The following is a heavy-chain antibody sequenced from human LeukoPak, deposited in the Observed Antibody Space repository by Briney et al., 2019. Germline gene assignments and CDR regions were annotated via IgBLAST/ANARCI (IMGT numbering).Heavy chain of an antibody. J-gene: IGHJ3*01. CDR2: INRYNDNR. Sequence: ASVKVSCKASGYTFKSYDLNWVRQATGQGLEWMGWINRYNDNRHYAQKLQGRLTMTTNTSISTAYMELRGLRPEDTAVYYCARRSSGDGFDLWGQGTMVAVSS. CDR1: GYTFKSYD. D-gene: IGHD6-25*01. CDR3: ARRSSGDGFDL. V-gene: IGHV1-8*01.